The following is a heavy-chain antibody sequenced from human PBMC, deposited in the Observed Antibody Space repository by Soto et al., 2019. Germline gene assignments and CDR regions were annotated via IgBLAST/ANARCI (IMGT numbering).Heavy chain of an antibody. V-gene: IGHV4-31*02. D-gene: IGHD3-10*01. Sequence: WTWLRQHPGKGLEWIGYIYYNGRTNYNPSLKSRLSMSVDTSKNQFSLNLKSLTVADTAVYYCARSKGSGRARAWFDRWGQGTLVTVSS. J-gene: IGHJ5*02. CDR2: IYYNGRT. CDR3: ARSKGSGRARAWFDR.